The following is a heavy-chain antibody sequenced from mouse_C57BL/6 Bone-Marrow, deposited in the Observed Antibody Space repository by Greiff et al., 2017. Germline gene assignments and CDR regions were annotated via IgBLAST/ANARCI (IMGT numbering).Heavy chain of an antibody. CDR2: IDPETGGT. D-gene: IGHD2-12*01. J-gene: IGHJ2*01. V-gene: IGHV1-15*01. CDR1: GYTFTDYE. CDR3: TRSNYSFFDY. Sequence: QVQLQKSGAELVRPGASVTLSCKASGYTFTDYEMHWVKQTPVHGLEWIGAIDPETGGTAYNQKFKGKAILTADKSSSTAYMELRSLTSEDSAVYYCTRSNYSFFDYWGQGTTLTVSS.